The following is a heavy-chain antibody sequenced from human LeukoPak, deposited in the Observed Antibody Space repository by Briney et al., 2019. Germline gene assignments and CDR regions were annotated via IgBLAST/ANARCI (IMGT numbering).Heavy chain of an antibody. V-gene: IGHV3-23*01. J-gene: IGHJ3*02. CDR1: GFTFSSYG. CDR2: ISGGGGST. CDR3: AKPGSFLDAFDI. Sequence: PAGGSLRLSCAASGFTFSSYGMSWVRQAPGRGLEWVSAISGGGGSTYYADSVKGRFTISRDNSKNTLYLQMSSLRAEDTAVYYCAKPGSFLDAFDIWGQGTMVTVSS. D-gene: IGHD1-26*01.